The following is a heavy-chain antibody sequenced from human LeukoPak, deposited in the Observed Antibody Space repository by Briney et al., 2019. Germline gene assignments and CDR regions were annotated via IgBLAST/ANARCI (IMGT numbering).Heavy chain of an antibody. V-gene: IGHV1-2*02. CDR3: AALSSGWYDY. J-gene: IGHJ4*02. CDR1: GYTFTGYY. Sequence: GASVKVSCKASGYTFTGYYIHWVRQAPGQGLECMGWINPNSGGTNYAQKFQERVTITRDMSTSTAYMELSSLRSEDTAVYYCAALSSGWYDYWGQGTLVTVSS. CDR2: INPNSGGT. D-gene: IGHD6-19*01.